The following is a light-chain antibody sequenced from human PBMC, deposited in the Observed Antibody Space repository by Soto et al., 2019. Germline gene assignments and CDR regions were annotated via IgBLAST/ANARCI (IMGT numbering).Light chain of an antibody. V-gene: IGKV1-9*01. CDR1: QDISSF. CDR2: AAS. J-gene: IGKJ2*01. Sequence: DIQLTQSPSFLSASVRDRVTITCRASQDISSFLAWYQQKAGKAPKLLIFAASTLQSGVPSRFSGSWSGTEFTLTISSLQPEDFATYYCQQLKTYPRTFGQGTKLEIK. CDR3: QQLKTYPRT.